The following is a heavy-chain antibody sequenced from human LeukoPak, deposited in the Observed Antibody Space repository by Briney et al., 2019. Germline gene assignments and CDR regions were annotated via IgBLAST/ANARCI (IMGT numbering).Heavy chain of an antibody. D-gene: IGHD3-10*01. CDR2: IKQDGSEK. CDR3: ARAMVRGVYYYGMDV. V-gene: IGHV3-7*01. Sequence: GGSLRLSCAASGFTFSSYWMSWVRQAPGKGLEWVANIKQDGSEKYYVDSVKGRFTISRDNAKNSLYLQMNSLRAEDTAVYYCARAMVRGVYYYGMDVWGQGITVTVSS. J-gene: IGHJ6*02. CDR1: GFTFSSYW.